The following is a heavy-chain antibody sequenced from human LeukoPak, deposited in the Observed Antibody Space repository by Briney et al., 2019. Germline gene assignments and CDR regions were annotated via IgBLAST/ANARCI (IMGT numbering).Heavy chain of an antibody. Sequence: GGSLRLSCAASGFTFSSYSMNWVRQAPGKGLEWVSSISSSSSYIYYADSVKGRFTISRDNAKNSLYLQMNSPRAEDTAVYYCARAPRYCSGGSCWYYFDYWGQGTLVTVSS. J-gene: IGHJ4*02. V-gene: IGHV3-21*01. CDR2: ISSSSSYI. CDR3: ARAPRYCSGGSCWYYFDY. D-gene: IGHD2-15*01. CDR1: GFTFSSYS.